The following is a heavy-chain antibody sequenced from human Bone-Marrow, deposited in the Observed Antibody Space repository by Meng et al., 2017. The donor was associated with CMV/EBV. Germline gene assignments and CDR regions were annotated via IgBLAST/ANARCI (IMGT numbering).Heavy chain of an antibody. CDR1: GYTFTSYG. V-gene: IGHV1-18*01. J-gene: IGHJ4*01. CDR2: ISAYNGNT. Sequence: ASVKVSCKASGYTFTSYGISWVRQAPGQGLEWMGWISAYNGNTNYAQKLQGRVTMTTDTSIRTVYMDLSRLTSDDTAIFYCARDLGVGAAGYWGQGTLVAVSS. CDR3: ARDLGVGAAGY. D-gene: IGHD3-3*01.